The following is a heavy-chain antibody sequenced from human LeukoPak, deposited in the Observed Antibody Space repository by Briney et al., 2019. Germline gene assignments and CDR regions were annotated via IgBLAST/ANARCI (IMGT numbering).Heavy chain of an antibody. CDR3: ARSAITCVWGVPWGVDTMYYYGMDV. Sequence: GRSLRLSCAASGFTFSYYAMHWVRQAPGKGLEWVAVIWYDGSHKYYEDSVKGRFTVSRDNSKNTLYLQMNGLRLEDTAVYSCARSAITCVWGVPWGVDTMYYYGMDVWGQGTTVTVSS. CDR1: GFTFSYYA. V-gene: IGHV3-33*01. CDR2: IWYDGSHK. D-gene: IGHD3-10*02. J-gene: IGHJ6*02.